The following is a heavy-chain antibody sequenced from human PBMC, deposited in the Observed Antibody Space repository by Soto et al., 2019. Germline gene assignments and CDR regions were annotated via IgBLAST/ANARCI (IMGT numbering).Heavy chain of an antibody. D-gene: IGHD6-19*01. V-gene: IGHV1-3*01. CDR2: INAGNGNT. CDR3: ARDHGIAVASDYFDY. J-gene: IGHJ4*02. CDR1: GYTFTSYA. Sequence: ASVKVSCKASGYTFTSYAMHWVRQAPGQRLEWMGWINAGNGNTKYSQKFQGRVTITRDTSASTAYMELSSLRSEDTAVYYCARDHGIAVASDYFDYWGQGTLVTVSS.